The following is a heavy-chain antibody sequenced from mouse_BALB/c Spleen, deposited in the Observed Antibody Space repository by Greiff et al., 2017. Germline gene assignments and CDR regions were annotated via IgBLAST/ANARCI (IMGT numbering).Heavy chain of an antibody. CDR3: ARLGRYDYFDY. CDR2: INPSTGYT. D-gene: IGHD2-14*01. J-gene: IGHJ2*01. CDR1: GYTFTSYW. Sequence: QVQLKQSGAELAKPGASVKMSCKASGYTFTSYWMHWVKQRPGQGLEWIGYINPSTGYTEYNQKFKDKATLTADKSSSTAYMQLSSLTSEDSAVYYCARLGRYDYFDYWGQGTTLTVSS. V-gene: IGHV1-7*01.